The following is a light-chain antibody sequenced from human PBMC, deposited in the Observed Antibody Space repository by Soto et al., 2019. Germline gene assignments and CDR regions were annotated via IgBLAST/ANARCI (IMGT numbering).Light chain of an antibody. CDR2: GAS. CDR1: QSVSSSY. Sequence: EIVLTQSPGTLSLSPGERATLSCRASQSVSSSYLVWYQQKPGQAPRLLIYGASRRATGIPDRFSGSGSGTDFTLTISRLEPEDFAVYYCQQYGRSGYTFGQGTKLEIK. CDR3: QQYGRSGYT. V-gene: IGKV3-20*01. J-gene: IGKJ2*01.